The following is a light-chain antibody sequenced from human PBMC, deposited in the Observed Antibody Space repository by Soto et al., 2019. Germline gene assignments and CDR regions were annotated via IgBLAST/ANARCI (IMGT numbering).Light chain of an antibody. J-gene: IGLJ1*01. Sequence: AALTQPASVSGSPGQSITISCTGTRSDVGRYNYVSWYQQHPGKAPKLLIYEVTYRPSGVSTRFSASKSGSTASLTISGIQAEDEADHYCSSYSTTSTPFGTGINVTVL. CDR3: SSYSTTSTP. CDR2: EVT. V-gene: IGLV2-14*01. CDR1: RSDVGRYNY.